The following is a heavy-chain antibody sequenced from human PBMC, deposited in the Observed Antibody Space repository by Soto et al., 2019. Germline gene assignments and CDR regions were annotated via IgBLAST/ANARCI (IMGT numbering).Heavy chain of an antibody. Sequence: QVQLVESGGSVVQPGRSLRLSCAASGFTFRSYGMHWVRQAPGKGLEWVALISDDGNKKYYADSVKGRFTISRDNSKNTVYLQMNSLRAEDTAVYYCAKDDRRYGMDVWGQGTTVTVSS. V-gene: IGHV3-30*18. CDR3: AKDDRRYGMDV. CDR1: GFTFRSYG. J-gene: IGHJ6*02. CDR2: ISDDGNKK.